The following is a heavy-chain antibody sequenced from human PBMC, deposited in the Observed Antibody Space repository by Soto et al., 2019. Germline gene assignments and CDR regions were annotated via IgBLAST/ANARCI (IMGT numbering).Heavy chain of an antibody. V-gene: IGHV4-34*01. CDR1: GGSFSCYY. D-gene: IGHD6-6*01. J-gene: IGHJ6*02. CDR3: ARLRKGSSSYYYYYGMDV. CDR2: INHSGST. Sequence: SETLSRTCPVYGGSFSCYYWSWIRQPPGKGLEWIGEINHSGSTNYNPSLKSRVTISVDTSKNQFSLKLSSVTAADTAVYYCARLRKGSSSYYYYYGMDVWGQGTTVTVSS.